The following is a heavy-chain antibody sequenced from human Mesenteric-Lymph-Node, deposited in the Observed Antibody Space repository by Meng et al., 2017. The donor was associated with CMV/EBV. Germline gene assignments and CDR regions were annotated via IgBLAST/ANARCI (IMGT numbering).Heavy chain of an antibody. J-gene: IGHJ4*02. D-gene: IGHD3/OR15-3a*01. Sequence: GDSVSSTGEAWSWRRQSPSGGLEWLGRTYFRSTWSYDYAESVRGRITVDPDTSKNQFSLHLFSVTPEDSALYYCARDQPFDQGLDSWGQGTLVTVSS. CDR1: GDSVSSTGEA. CDR3: ARDQPFDQGLDS. CDR2: TYFRSTWSY. V-gene: IGHV6-1*01.